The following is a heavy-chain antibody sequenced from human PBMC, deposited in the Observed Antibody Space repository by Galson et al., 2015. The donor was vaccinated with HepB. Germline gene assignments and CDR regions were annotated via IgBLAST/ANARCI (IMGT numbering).Heavy chain of an antibody. CDR2: ISGSGGDT. CDR1: GFSLNYFP. CDR3: AKERPSQYISGWDSDY. V-gene: IGHV3-23*01. D-gene: IGHD6-19*01. J-gene: IGHJ4*02. Sequence: SLRLSCAASGFSLNYFPMHWVRQSPGKGLEWVSAISGSGGDTYYVDSVKGRFTSSRDTSKNTLYLQMNSLRAEDTAVYYCAKERPSQYISGWDSDYWGQGTLVTVSS.